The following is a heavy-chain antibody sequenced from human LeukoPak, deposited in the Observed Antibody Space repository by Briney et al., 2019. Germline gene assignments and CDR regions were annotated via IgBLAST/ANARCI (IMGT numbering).Heavy chain of an antibody. J-gene: IGHJ4*02. V-gene: IGHV3-20*04. D-gene: IGHD6-13*01. Sequence: GGSLRLSCAASGFTFDDYSMTWVRQAPGKGLEWVSGINWNGGSTGYADSVKGRFTISRDNAKNSLYLQMNSLRAEDTAVYYCARVTSYSSSWHLDYWGQGTLVTVSS. CDR1: GFTFDDYS. CDR3: ARVTSYSSSWHLDY. CDR2: INWNGGST.